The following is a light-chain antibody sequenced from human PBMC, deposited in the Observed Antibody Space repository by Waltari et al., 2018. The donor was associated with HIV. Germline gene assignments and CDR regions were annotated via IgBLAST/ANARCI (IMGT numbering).Light chain of an antibody. CDR1: ILNVGSKT. J-gene: IGLJ2*01. CDR3: VAWDDSLNGPV. Sequence: QSVLTQSPSESGTPGLRVTMSCFGCILNVGSKTVIWYQQLPGTAPKLLIYNNNQRPSGVPDLFSGSKSGTSASLAISGLQSEDEADYYCVAWDDSLNGPVFGGGTKLTVL. CDR2: NNN. V-gene: IGLV1-44*01.